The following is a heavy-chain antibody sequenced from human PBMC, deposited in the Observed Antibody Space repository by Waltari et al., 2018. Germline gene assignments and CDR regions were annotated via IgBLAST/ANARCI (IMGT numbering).Heavy chain of an antibody. V-gene: IGHV5-51*01. Sequence: EVQLVQSGAEVKKPGESLKISCKGSGYSFTSYWIGWVRQMPGKGLEWMGIIYPGDSDTRYSPSFQGQVTISADKSISTAYLQWSSLKASDTAMYYCARRIAAAGTDENWFDPWGQGTLVTVSS. J-gene: IGHJ5*02. CDR1: GYSFTSYW. D-gene: IGHD6-13*01. CDR3: ARRIAAAGTDENWFDP. CDR2: IYPGDSDT.